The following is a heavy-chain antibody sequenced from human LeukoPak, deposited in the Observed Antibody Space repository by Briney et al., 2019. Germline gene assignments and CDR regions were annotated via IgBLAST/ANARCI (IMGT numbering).Heavy chain of an antibody. D-gene: IGHD3-10*02. V-gene: IGHV3-48*03. CDR3: AELGITMIGGV. CDR2: ISSSGSTI. J-gene: IGHJ6*04. Sequence: GGSLRLSCAASGFTFSSYELNWVRQAPRKGLEWVSYISSSGSTIYYADSVKGRFTISRDNAKNSLYLQMNSLRAEDTAVYYCAELGITMIGGVWGKGTTVTISS. CDR1: GFTFSSYE.